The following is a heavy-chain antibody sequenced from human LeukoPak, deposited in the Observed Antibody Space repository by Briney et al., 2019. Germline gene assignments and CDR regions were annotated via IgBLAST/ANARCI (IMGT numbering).Heavy chain of an antibody. D-gene: IGHD1-1*01. Sequence: PSETLSPTCTVCGGSISSYYRRWIRQPPGKGLEWIGYIYYSGSTNYNPSLKSRVTISVDTSKNQFSLKLSSVTAADTAVYYCARVGNWNDVENWFDPLGPGTLVTVSS. CDR3: ARVGNWNDVENWFDP. CDR2: IYYSGST. V-gene: IGHV4-59*08. CDR1: GGSISSYY. J-gene: IGHJ5*02.